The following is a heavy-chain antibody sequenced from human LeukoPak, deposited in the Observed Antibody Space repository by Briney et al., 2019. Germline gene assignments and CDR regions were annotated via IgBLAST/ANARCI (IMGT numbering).Heavy chain of an antibody. J-gene: IGHJ5*02. CDR3: ARDMYYDFWSGSNWFDP. D-gene: IGHD3-3*01. Sequence: SETLSLTCTVSGGSVTSGNYYWNWIRQPAGKGLEWIGRIYTSGSTNYNPSLKSRVTMSVDTSKNQFSLKLSSVTAADTAVYYCARDMYYDFWSGSNWFDPWGQGTLVTVSS. CDR1: GGSVTSGNYY. V-gene: IGHV4-61*02. CDR2: IYTSGST.